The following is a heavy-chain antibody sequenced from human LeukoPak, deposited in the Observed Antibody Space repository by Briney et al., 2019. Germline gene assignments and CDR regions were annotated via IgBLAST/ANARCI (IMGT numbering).Heavy chain of an antibody. CDR1: GGSISSGGYY. J-gene: IGHJ3*02. CDR3: ARRMSGWHDAFDI. V-gene: IGHV4-61*08. D-gene: IGHD6-19*01. CDR2: IYYSGST. Sequence: PSETQSLTCTVSGGSISSGGYYWSWIRQPPGKGLEWIGYIYYSGSTNYNLSLKSRVTISVDTSKNQFSLKLSSVTAADTAVYYCARRMSGWHDAFDIWGQGTMVTVSS.